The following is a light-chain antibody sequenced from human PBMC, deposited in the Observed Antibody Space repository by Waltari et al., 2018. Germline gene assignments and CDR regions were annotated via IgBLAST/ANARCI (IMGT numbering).Light chain of an antibody. CDR3: QQSYTIPMYT. CDR1: QDISNN. Sequence: DIQMTQSPSSLSTSVGDRVTITCRASQDISNNLNWYQQKPGKAPDLLIFAVFTLQSGVPSRFSGSGSGTEFTLTISSLQPEDSATYYCQQSYTIPMYTFGQGTKLEIK. CDR2: AVF. V-gene: IGKV1-39*01. J-gene: IGKJ2*01.